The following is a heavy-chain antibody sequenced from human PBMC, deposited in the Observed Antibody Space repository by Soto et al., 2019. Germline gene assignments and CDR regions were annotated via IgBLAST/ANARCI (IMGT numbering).Heavy chain of an antibody. D-gene: IGHD3-3*01. Sequence: GASLKVSCKASGGTFSSYAISWVRQAPGQGLEWMGGIIPIFGTANYAQKFQGRVTITADESTSTAYMELSSLRSEDTAVYYCASRKDYDFWSGYPDDNYYYYGMDVWGQGTTVTVSS. CDR2: IIPIFGTA. J-gene: IGHJ6*02. CDR1: GGTFSSYA. CDR3: ASRKDYDFWSGYPDDNYYYYGMDV. V-gene: IGHV1-69*13.